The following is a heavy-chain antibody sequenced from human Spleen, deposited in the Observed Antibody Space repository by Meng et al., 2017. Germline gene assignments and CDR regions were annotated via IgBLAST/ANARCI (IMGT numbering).Heavy chain of an antibody. J-gene: IGHJ4*02. CDR1: GGSVRSSDYQ. CDR3: ARDYWGSLDY. D-gene: IGHD7-27*01. CDR2: AST. V-gene: IGHV4-61*08. Sequence: HVGESGPARVRPSETLSLSCTVSGGSVRSSDYQWGWIRQPPGKGLEWIGFASTNYNPSLKSRLTISLDTSKNQFSLKLTSVTAADTAVYYCARDYWGSLDYWGQGILVTVSS.